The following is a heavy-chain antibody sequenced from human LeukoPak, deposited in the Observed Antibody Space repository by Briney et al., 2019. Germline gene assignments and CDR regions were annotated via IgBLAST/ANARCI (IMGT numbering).Heavy chain of an antibody. V-gene: IGHV1-18*04. CDR3: ARVHYGDALDY. J-gene: IGHJ4*02. CDR2: ISAYNGNT. D-gene: IGHD4-17*01. Sequence: ASVKVSCKASGYTFTGYYMHWVRQAPGQGLEWMGWISAYNGNTNYAQKLQGRVTMTTDTSTSTAYMELRSLRSDDTAVYYCARVHYGDALDYWGQGTLVTVSS. CDR1: GYTFTGYY.